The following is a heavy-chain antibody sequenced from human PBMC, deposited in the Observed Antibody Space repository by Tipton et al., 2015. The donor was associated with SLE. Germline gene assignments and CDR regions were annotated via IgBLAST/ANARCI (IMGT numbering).Heavy chain of an antibody. CDR3: ASTTIAARPGYNGMDV. J-gene: IGHJ6*02. CDR1: GDSMSSHY. Sequence: GLVKPSETLSVTCIVSGDSMSSHYWSWIRQPPGKGLEWIAFIHYSGNTNNNPSLKSRATISIDTARNQISLTLTSVTAADTAVYYCASTTIAARPGYNGMDVWGQGTTVTVSS. D-gene: IGHD6-6*01. CDR2: IHYSGNT. V-gene: IGHV4-59*11.